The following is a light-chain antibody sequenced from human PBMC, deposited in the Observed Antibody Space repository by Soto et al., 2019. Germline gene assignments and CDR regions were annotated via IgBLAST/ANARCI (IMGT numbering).Light chain of an antibody. CDR1: QGISTY. CDR3: QRYNGAPQT. V-gene: IGKV1-27*01. CDR2: SAS. Sequence: DIQIPQSPSSLSASVGDRVTISCRASQGISTYLAWYQQNPGKVPKLLIYSASSLQSGVPSRFSGSGSGTSFTLTISSLQPEDVATYYCQRYNGAPQTFGQGTKVEMK. J-gene: IGKJ1*01.